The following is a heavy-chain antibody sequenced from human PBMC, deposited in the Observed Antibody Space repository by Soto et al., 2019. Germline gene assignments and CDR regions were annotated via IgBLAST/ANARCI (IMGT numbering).Heavy chain of an antibody. CDR3: AKIDGTSSSLFYYYGMDV. CDR1: GFTFSSYE. J-gene: IGHJ6*02. CDR2: ISSSGSTI. V-gene: IGHV3-48*03. D-gene: IGHD2-21*01. Sequence: HPGGSLRLSCAASGFTFSSYEMNWVRQAPGKGLEWVSYISSSGSTIYYADSVKGRFTISRDNAKNSLYLQMNSLRAEDTAVYYCAKIDGTSSSLFYYYGMDVWGQGTTVTVS.